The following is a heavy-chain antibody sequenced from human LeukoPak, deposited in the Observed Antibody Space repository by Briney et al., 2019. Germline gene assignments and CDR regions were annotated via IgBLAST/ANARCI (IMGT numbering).Heavy chain of an antibody. CDR1: GGSIRSYY. CDR2: IYYSGST. D-gene: IGHD1-7*01. J-gene: IGHJ3*02. Sequence: SETLSLTCTVSGGSIRSYYWSWIRQPPGKGLQWIGYIYYSGSTQYNPSLKSRVTISVDTSKNQFSLRLSSVTAADTAVYYCAREITGTTWAFDIWGQGTLVTVSS. V-gene: IGHV4-59*08. CDR3: AREITGTTWAFDI.